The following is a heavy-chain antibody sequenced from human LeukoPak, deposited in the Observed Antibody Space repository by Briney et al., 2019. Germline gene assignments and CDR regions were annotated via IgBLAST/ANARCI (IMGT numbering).Heavy chain of an antibody. CDR3: ARGGSGSYYYYFYYMDV. Sequence: GGSLRLSCAASGFTFSSHDIHWVRQAPGKGLEWVALISYDGGNKYYADSVKGRFTISRDNSKNTLYLQVNSLRAEDTAVYYCARGGSGSYYYYFYYMDVWGKGTTVTVSS. CDR1: GFTFSSHD. CDR2: ISYDGGNK. J-gene: IGHJ6*03. V-gene: IGHV3-30-3*01. D-gene: IGHD3-10*01.